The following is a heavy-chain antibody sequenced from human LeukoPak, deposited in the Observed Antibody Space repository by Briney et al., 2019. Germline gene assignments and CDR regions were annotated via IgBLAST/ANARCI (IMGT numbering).Heavy chain of an antibody. V-gene: IGHV4-4*07. CDR1: GGSISSYY. CDR3: ARARSSGSYYPFDY. D-gene: IGHD1-26*01. J-gene: IGHJ4*02. CDR2: IYTSGST. Sequence: SETLSLTCTVSGGSISSYYWSWIRQPAGKGLEWIGRIYTSGSTNYNPSLKSRVTMSVDTSKNQFSLKLSSVTAADTAVYYCARARSSGSYYPFDYWGQGTLVTVSS.